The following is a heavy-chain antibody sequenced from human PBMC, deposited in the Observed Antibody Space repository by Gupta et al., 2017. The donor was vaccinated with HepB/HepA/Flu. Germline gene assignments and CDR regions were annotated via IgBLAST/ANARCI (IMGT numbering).Heavy chain of an antibody. CDR3: ARDRKTYYYGSGSYHWFDP. D-gene: IGHD3-10*01. V-gene: IGHV1-2*02. CDR2: INPNSGGT. J-gene: IGHJ5*02. CDR1: GYTFTGYY. Sequence: QVQLVQSGAEVKKPGASVKVSCKASGYTFTGYYMHWVRQAPGQGLEWMGWINPNSGGTNYAQKFQGRVTMTRDTSISTAYMELSRLRSDDTAVYYCARDRKTYYYGSGSYHWFDPWGQGTLVTVSS.